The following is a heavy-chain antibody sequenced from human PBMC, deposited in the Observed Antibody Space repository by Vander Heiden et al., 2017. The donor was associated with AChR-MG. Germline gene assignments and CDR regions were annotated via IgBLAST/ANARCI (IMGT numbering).Heavy chain of an antibody. V-gene: IGHV3-72*01. CDR3: ASSVGSYRQFDF. J-gene: IGHJ4*02. D-gene: IGHD1-26*01. Sequence: EVQLVESGGGLVQPGGSLRPSCAASGFTFSDHYMDGVRQAPGTGLEWVGRTRNKVNSYTTEYAASVKGRFTISRDDSKNSLYLRMNSLKTEDTAVYYCASSVGSYRQFDFWGQGTLVTVSS. CDR1: GFTFSDHY. CDR2: TRNKVNSYTT.